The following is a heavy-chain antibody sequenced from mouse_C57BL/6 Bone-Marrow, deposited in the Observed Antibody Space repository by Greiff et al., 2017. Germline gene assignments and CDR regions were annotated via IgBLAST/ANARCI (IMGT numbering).Heavy chain of an antibody. J-gene: IGHJ1*03. CDR3: ARLGGSSPCYLYFDV. Sequence: VQLQQPGTELVKPGASVKLSCKASGYTFTSYWMHWVKQRPGQGLEWIGNINPSNGGTNYNEKFKSKATLTVDKSSSTAYMQLSSLTSEDSAVSYCARLGGSSPCYLYFDVWGTGTTVTVSS. V-gene: IGHV1-53*01. D-gene: IGHD1-1*01. CDR1: GYTFTSYW. CDR2: INPSNGGT.